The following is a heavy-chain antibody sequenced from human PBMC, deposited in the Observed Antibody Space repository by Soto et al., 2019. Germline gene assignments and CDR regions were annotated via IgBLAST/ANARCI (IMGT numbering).Heavy chain of an antibody. V-gene: IGHV4-59*11. CDR1: GGSISDHY. CDR2: IHYNGNT. CDR3: AREGNLGRWLQPLDF. Sequence: SETLSLTCTVSGGSISDHYYMWIRQSPGKGLEWIGNIHYNGNTKYNPSLKSRVSMSVDTSKNQFSLRLISVTAADTAKYFCAREGNLGRWLQPLDFWGQGTLVTVSS. D-gene: IGHD5-12*01. J-gene: IGHJ4*02.